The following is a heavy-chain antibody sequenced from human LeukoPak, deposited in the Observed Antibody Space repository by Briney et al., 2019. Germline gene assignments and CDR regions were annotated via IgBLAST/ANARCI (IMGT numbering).Heavy chain of an antibody. CDR3: ASLSKNYYESRGFFDY. Sequence: SETLSLTCSVSGGSISSNNYYWGWIRQPPGKGLEYIGSFSYSRSTYYNPSLKSRVTISVDTSKSQFSLKLSSVTAADTAVYYCASLSKNYYESRGFFDYWGQGTLVTVSS. CDR1: GGSISSNNYY. D-gene: IGHD3-22*01. CDR2: FSYSRST. J-gene: IGHJ4*02. V-gene: IGHV4-39*01.